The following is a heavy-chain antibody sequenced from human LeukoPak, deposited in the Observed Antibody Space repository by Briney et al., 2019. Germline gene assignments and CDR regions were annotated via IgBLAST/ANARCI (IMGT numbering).Heavy chain of an antibody. CDR3: AKDPDDDLDY. CDR2: IRYDGSNK. D-gene: IGHD1-1*01. CDR1: GFTFSSYG. Sequence: GGSLRLSCAASGFTFSSYGMHWVRQAPGKGLEWVAFIRYDGSNKYYADFVKGRFTISRDNSKNTLYLQMNSLRAEDTAVYYCAKDPDDDLDYWGQGTLVTVSS. V-gene: IGHV3-30*02. J-gene: IGHJ4*02.